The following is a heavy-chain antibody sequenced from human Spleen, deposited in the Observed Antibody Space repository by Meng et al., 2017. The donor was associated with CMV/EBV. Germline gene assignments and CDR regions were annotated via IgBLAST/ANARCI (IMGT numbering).Heavy chain of an antibody. CDR2: ISSNGGST. Sequence: LSLTCAASGFTFSSYAMHWVRQAPGKGLEYVSAISSNGGSTYYADSVKGRFTISRDNSKNTLYLEMNSLRAEDTAIYYCARDAYTSGWYFDYWGRGTLVTISS. CDR3: ARDAYTSGWYFDY. J-gene: IGHJ4*02. V-gene: IGHV3-64*02. CDR1: GFTFSSYA. D-gene: IGHD6-19*01.